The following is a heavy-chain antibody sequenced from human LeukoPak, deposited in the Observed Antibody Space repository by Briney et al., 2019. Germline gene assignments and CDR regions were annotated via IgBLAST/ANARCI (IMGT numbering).Heavy chain of an antibody. D-gene: IGHD3-10*01. Sequence: GGSLRLSCAASGFTFDDYAMHWVRQAPGKGLEWVSGISWNSGSIGYADSVKGRFTISRDNAKNSLYLQMNSLRAEDTAVYYCARGWVITMVRGVLVYWGQGTLVTVSS. CDR3: ARGWVITMVRGVLVY. V-gene: IGHV3-9*01. J-gene: IGHJ4*02. CDR1: GFTFDDYA. CDR2: ISWNSGSI.